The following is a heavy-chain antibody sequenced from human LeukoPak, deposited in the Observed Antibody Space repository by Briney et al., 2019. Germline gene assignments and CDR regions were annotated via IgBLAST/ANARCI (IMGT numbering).Heavy chain of an antibody. CDR1: GGSFSGYY. V-gene: IGHV4-34*01. J-gene: IGHJ6*03. CDR3: ARGRPEVYYYYYMDV. CDR2: INHSGST. Sequence: PSETLSLTCAVYGGSFSGYYWSWIRQPPGKGLEWIGEINHSGSTNYNPSLKSRVTISVDTSKNQFSLKLSSVTAADTAVYYCARGRPEVYYYYYMDVWGKGTTVTVSS. D-gene: IGHD2-2*01.